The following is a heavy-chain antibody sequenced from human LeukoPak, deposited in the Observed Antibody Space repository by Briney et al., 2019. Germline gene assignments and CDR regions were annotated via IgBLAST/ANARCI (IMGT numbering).Heavy chain of an antibody. D-gene: IGHD3-22*01. Sequence: GGSLRLSRATSGLTVSSDYMSWVRQAPGKGLEWVSLIYSGGNTHYADSVKGRFTISRDNSKNTLYLQMNSLRAEDTAVYYCARGAIDGWGQGTLVTVSS. V-gene: IGHV3-53*01. J-gene: IGHJ4*02. CDR3: ARGAIDG. CDR2: IYSGGNT. CDR1: GLTVSSDY.